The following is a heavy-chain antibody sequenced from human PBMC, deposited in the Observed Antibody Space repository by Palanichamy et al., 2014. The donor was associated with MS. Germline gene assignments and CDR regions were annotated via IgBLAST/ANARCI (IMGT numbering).Heavy chain of an antibody. J-gene: IGHJ4*02. D-gene: IGHD7-27*01. CDR1: GFSFNDFG. V-gene: IGHV3-23*04. Sequence: EVQLVESGGDIIQPGWSLRLSCKASGFSFNDFGMSWVRQAPGKGLEWVSTISNSGENTHYADSVKGRFTISRDNSQNTVFLQMNSLRVKDTALYYCAKDAGDPNICFFDYWGQGVLVTVSS. CDR2: ISNSGENT. CDR3: AKDAGDPNICFFDY.